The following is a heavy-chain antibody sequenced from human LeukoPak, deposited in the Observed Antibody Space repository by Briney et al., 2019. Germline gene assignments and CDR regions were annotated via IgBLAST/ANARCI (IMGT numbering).Heavy chain of an antibody. D-gene: IGHD3-16*01. CDR2: ILSNSAAI. CDR3: IADTAGDLAF. Sequence: GGSLRLSCATSGFTFNNYALHWVQQAPGKGLEWVSGILSNSAAIGYGDSVKGRFTISRDAATNSLYLQMNSLKIEDTALYYCIADTAGDLAFWGQGTLVIVSS. V-gene: IGHV3-9*01. CDR1: GFTFNNYA. J-gene: IGHJ4*02.